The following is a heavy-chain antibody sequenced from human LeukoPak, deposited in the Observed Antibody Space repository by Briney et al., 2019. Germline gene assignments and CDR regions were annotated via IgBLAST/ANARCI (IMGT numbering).Heavy chain of an antibody. Sequence: ASVKVSCKASGYSFTSHDTNWVRQATGQGLEWMGWMNPNSGNTGYAQKFQDRVTMTRNTSISTAYLELSSLGSEDTAIYYCASALKRGSAGTLIDHWGQGTLVTVSS. CDR3: ASALKRGSAGTLIDH. D-gene: IGHD6-13*01. V-gene: IGHV1-8*01. CDR2: MNPNSGNT. CDR1: GYSFTSHD. J-gene: IGHJ4*02.